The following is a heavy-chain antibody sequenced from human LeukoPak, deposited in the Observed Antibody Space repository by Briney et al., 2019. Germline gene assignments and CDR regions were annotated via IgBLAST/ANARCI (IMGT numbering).Heavy chain of an antibody. CDR1: GFIFSNYW. Sequence: PGGSLRLSCAASGFIFSNYWISWVRQAPGKGLEWVANISQLGNVKYYLDSVKGRFTISRDNAKNSLFLQMNSLRAEDTAVYYCAKVLSNDTADYWGQGILVTVSS. CDR2: ISQLGNVK. D-gene: IGHD5-18*01. CDR3: AKVLSNDTADY. V-gene: IGHV3-7*01. J-gene: IGHJ4*02.